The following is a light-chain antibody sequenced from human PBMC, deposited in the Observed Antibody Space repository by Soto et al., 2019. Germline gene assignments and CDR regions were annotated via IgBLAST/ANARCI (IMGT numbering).Light chain of an antibody. CDR3: QQYYSTPPT. CDR1: QSVLYSSNNKNH. V-gene: IGKV4-1*01. Sequence: DIVMTQSPDSLAVSLGERATINCKSSQSVLYSSNNKNHLAWYQQKPGQPPKLLIYWASTRESGVPDRFSGSGSGADFTLTISSPQPEDVAVYYCQQYYSTPPTFGQGTKVEIK. CDR2: WAS. J-gene: IGKJ1*01.